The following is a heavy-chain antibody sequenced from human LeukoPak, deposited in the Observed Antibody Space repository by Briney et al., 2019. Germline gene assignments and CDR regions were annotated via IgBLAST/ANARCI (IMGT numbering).Heavy chain of an antibody. Sequence: SSVNVSRKASRGTFSSYAISWVRQAPGQGRECMGGIIPIFGTANYAQKFQGRVTITADKYKSTEYMELRRLRSEATDVFYYERASGTDMGPYYYYYGMDVWGKGTTVTVSS. D-gene: IGHD5-18*01. CDR1: RGTFSSYA. V-gene: IGHV1-69*06. CDR3: ERASGTDMGPYYYYYGMDV. J-gene: IGHJ6*04. CDR2: IIPIFGTA.